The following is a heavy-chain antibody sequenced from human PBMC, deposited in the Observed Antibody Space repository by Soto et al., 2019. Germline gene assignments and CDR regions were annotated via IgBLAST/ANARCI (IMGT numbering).Heavy chain of an antibody. J-gene: IGHJ6*02. CDR2: INPNSGGT. V-gene: IGHV1-2*02. D-gene: IGHD2-2*02. Sequence: GASVKVSCKASGYTFTGYYMHWVRQAPGQGLEWMGWINPNSGGTNYAQKFQGRVTMTRDTSISTAYMELSRLRSDDTAVYYCARDLVVVVPAAIMGGGYYYYGMDVWGQGPRSPSP. CDR1: GYTFTGYY. CDR3: ARDLVVVVPAAIMGGGYYYYGMDV.